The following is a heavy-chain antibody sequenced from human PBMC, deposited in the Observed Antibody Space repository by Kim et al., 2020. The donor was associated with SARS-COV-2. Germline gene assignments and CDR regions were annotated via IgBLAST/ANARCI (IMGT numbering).Heavy chain of an antibody. V-gene: IGHV4-39*01. J-gene: IGHJ4*02. Sequence: SETLSLTCTVSGVSISSSSYYWGWIRQPPGKGLEWIGSIYYSGNTYYNPSLRSRVTISVDTSKNQFSLKLSSVTAADTAVYYCASPKVGETAMDLYDCWGQGTLVTVSS. D-gene: IGHD5-18*01. CDR1: GVSISSSSYY. CDR3: ASPKVGETAMDLYDC. CDR2: IYYSGNT.